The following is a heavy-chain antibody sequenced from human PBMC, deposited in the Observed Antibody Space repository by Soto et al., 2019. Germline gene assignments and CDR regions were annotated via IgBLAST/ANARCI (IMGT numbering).Heavy chain of an antibody. CDR2: INPNSGGT. CDR1: GYTFTGYY. CDR3: ARDLGLYYFDY. J-gene: IGHJ4*02. D-gene: IGHD3-16*01. Sequence: ASVKVSCTASGYTFTGYYMHWVRQAPGQGLEWMGWINPNSGGTNYAQKFQGWVTMTRDTSISTAYMELSRLRSDDTAVYYCARDLGLYYFDYWGQGTLVTVSS. V-gene: IGHV1-2*04.